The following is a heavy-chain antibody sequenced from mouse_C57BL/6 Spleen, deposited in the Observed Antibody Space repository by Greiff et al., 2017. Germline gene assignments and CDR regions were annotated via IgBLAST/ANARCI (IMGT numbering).Heavy chain of an antibody. CDR3: AREGDYYGSSSLFDY. CDR1: GFTFSDYY. D-gene: IGHD1-1*01. Sequence: EVHLVESEGGLVQPGSSMKLSCTASGFTFSDYYMAWVRQVPEKGLEWVANINYDGSSTYYLDSLKSRFIISRDNAKNILYLQMSSLKSEDTATYYCAREGDYYGSSSLFDYWGQGTTLTVSS. J-gene: IGHJ2*01. CDR2: INYDGSST. V-gene: IGHV5-16*01.